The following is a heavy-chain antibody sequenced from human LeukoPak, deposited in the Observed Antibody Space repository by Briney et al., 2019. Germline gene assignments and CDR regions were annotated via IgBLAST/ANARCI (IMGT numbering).Heavy chain of an antibody. Sequence: PSETLSLTCAVYGGSFSGYYWSWIRQPPGKGLEWIGEINHTGSTNYNPSLKSQVTISVDTSKNQFSLKLSSVTAADTSVYYCARGSRFCSDGSCFRWYFDLWGRGALVTVSS. CDR1: GGSFSGYY. D-gene: IGHD2-15*01. V-gene: IGHV4-34*01. CDR2: INHTGST. J-gene: IGHJ2*01. CDR3: ARGSRFCSDGSCFRWYFDL.